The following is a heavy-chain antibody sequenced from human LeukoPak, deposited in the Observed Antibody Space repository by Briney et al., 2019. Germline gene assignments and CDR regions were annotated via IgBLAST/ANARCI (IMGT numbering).Heavy chain of an antibody. V-gene: IGHV3-53*01. J-gene: IGHJ4*02. D-gene: IGHD4/OR15-4a*01. CDR2: IYSDNT. CDR1: GFTVSSNS. Sequence: LSGGPLRLSCTVSGFTVSSNSMSWVRQAPGKGLEWVSFIYSDNTHYSDSVQGRFTISRDNSKNTLYLQMNSLRAEDTAVYYCARRAGAYSHPYDYWGQGTLVTVSS. CDR3: ARRAGAYSHPYDY.